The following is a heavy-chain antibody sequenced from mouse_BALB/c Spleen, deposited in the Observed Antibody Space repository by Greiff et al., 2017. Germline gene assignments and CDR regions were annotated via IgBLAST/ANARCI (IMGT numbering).Heavy chain of an antibody. V-gene: IGHV5-6-5*01. J-gene: IGHJ3*01. CDR1: GFTFSSYA. D-gene: IGHD2-14*01. CDR2: ISSGGST. CDR3: ARFSYYRYLAY. Sequence: EVKLVESGGGLVKPGGSLKLSCAASGFTFSSYAMSWVRQTPEKRLEWVASISSGGSTYYPDSVKGRFTISRDNARNILYLQMSSLRSEDTAMYYCARFSYYRYLAYWGQGTLVTVSA.